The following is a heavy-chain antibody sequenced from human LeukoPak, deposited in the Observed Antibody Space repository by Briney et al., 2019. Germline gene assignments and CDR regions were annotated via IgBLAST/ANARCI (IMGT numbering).Heavy chain of an antibody. V-gene: IGHV4-61*02. CDR1: GGSISSGGYY. Sequence: SETLSLTCTVSGGSISSGGYYWSWIRQPAGKGLEWIGRIYTSGSTNYNPSLKSRLTMSVDTSKNQFSLKMSSVTAADTAVYYCARGNSSSWPLDYWGQGTLVTVSS. J-gene: IGHJ4*02. CDR3: ARGNSSSWPLDY. CDR2: IYTSGST. D-gene: IGHD6-13*01.